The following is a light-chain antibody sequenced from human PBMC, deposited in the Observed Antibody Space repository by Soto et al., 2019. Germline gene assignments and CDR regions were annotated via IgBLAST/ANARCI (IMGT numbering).Light chain of an antibody. Sequence: EIVLTQSPSTLSFSPGERATLSCRASQSISGTLAWYQQKPGQAPRLLIHGASTRAPGFPARFSGSGSGTDFTLTISSLQSEDFAVYYCQQYNDWPWTFGQGTKVAIK. CDR3: QQYNDWPWT. V-gene: IGKV3-15*01. CDR2: GAS. J-gene: IGKJ1*01. CDR1: QSISGT.